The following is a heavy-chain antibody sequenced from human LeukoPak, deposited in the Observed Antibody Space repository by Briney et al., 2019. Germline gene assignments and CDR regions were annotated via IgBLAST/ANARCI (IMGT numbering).Heavy chain of an antibody. V-gene: IGHV4-34*01. CDR3: ARRPRAGWFDP. J-gene: IGHJ5*02. CDR2: INHSGST. CDR1: GGSFSDYY. Sequence: SETLSLTCGVYGGSFSDYYWSWIRQPPGKGPEWIGEINHSGSTNYNPSLKSRVTISVDTSKNQFSLKLSSVTAADTAVYYCARRPRAGWFDPWGQGTLVTVSS.